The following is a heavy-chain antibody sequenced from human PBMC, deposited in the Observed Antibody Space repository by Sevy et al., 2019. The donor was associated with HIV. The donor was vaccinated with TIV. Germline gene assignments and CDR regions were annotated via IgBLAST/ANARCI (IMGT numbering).Heavy chain of an antibody. CDR1: GYTFTSYG. CDR2: ISAYNGNT. CDR3: ARDPADCSSTSCYAKRYYYYYGMDV. D-gene: IGHD2-2*01. J-gene: IGHJ6*02. V-gene: IGHV1-18*01. Sequence: ASVKVSCKASGYTFTSYGISWVRQAPGQGLEWMGWISAYNGNTNYAQKLQGRVTMTTDTSTSTAYMELRSLRFDDTAVYYCARDPADCSSTSCYAKRYYYYYGMDVWGQGTTVTVSS.